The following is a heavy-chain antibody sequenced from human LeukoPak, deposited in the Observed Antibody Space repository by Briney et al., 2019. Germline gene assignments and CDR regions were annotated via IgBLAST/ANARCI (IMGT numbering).Heavy chain of an antibody. CDR1: GFTFNSYV. Sequence: PGGPLRLSCAPSGFTFNSYVMLGLHQAPGKGRDGVAGMWYDGSNKYYADSVKGRFTISRDNSKSTLYLQMNSLRAEDTAVYYCARGPGARRNQIFDYWGQGTLVTVSS. D-gene: IGHD3-10*01. J-gene: IGHJ4*02. V-gene: IGHV3-33*01. CDR3: ARGPGARRNQIFDY. CDR2: MWYDGSNK.